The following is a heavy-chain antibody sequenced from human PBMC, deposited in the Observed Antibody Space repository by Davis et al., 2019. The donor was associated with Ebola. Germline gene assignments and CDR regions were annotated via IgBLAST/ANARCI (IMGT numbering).Heavy chain of an antibody. Sequence: SCKASGYIFNNHPIHWVRQAPGKGLEGVSIIWYDGSNKDYADSVKGRFTISRDDSKNTVYLQMNSLRAEDTAVYYCARDAGTNGNAYHDAFDIWGQGTTVTVSS. CDR1: GYIFNNHP. CDR3: ARDAGTNGNAYHDAFDI. CDR2: IWYDGSNK. V-gene: IGHV3-33*01. D-gene: IGHD2-8*01. J-gene: IGHJ3*02.